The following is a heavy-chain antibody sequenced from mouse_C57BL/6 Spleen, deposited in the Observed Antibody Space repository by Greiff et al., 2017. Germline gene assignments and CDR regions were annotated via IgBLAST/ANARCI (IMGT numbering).Heavy chain of an antibody. J-gene: IGHJ3*01. CDR1: GFSLTSYA. CDR3: ARYDYDETWFAY. V-gene: IGHV2-9-1*01. Sequence: VQLQQSGPGLVAPSQSLSITCTVSGFSLTSYAISWVRQPPGKGLEWLGVIWTGGGTNYNSALKSRLSISKDNSKSQVFLQMNSLQTDDTARYYCARYDYDETWFAYWGQGTLVTVSA. CDR2: IWTGGGT. D-gene: IGHD2-4*01.